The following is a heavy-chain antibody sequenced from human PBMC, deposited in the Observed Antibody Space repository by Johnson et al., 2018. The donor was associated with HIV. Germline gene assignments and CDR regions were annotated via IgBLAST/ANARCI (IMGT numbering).Heavy chain of an antibody. CDR1: GFSFSNYW. D-gene: IGHD4-17*01. CDR2: IKQDGSEK. V-gene: IGHV3-7*01. Sequence: VQLVESGGGLVQPGGSLRLSCEASGFSFSNYWMSWVRQAPGKGLEWVANIKQDGSEKSFVDSVRGRFTISRDNAKKSLYLQMNGLRAEDTAVYYCAREAGDYGDSITDDAFDFWGQGTMVTVSS. CDR3: AREAGDYGDSITDDAFDF. J-gene: IGHJ3*01.